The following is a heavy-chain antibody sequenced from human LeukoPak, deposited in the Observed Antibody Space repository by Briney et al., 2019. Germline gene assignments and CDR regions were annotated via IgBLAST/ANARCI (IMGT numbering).Heavy chain of an antibody. CDR1: GFTVSSNY. CDR3: ARAEYPVVY. Sequence: GGPLRLSCAASGFTVSSNYVSWVRQAPGKGLEWVSVIYSGGSTYYADSVKGRFTIYRDNSKNTLYLQMNSLRAEDTAVYYCARAEYPVVYWGQGTLVTVSS. D-gene: IGHD2-15*01. V-gene: IGHV3-53*01. CDR2: IYSGGST. J-gene: IGHJ4*02.